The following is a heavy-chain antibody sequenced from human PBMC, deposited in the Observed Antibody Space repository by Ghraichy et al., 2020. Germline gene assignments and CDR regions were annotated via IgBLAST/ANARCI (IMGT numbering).Heavy chain of an antibody. J-gene: IGHJ4*02. V-gene: IGHV3-21*01. CDR2: ISSGSTHI. CDR1: GFTFSTYS. D-gene: IGHD2-2*03. CDR3: SRDPGYWDYFDC. Sequence: GGSLRLSCAASGFTFSTYSMNWVRQAPGKGLEWVSSISSGSTHIYYADSVKGRFTSSRDNAKNSLSLQMNSLRAEDTAVYYCSRDPGYWDYFDCWGQGTLVTVSS.